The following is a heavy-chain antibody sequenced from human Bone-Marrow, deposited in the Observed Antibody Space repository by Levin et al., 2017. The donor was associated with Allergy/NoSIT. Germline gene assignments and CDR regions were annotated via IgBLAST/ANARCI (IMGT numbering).Heavy chain of an antibody. CDR3: ARGKARGHDAFDI. CDR1: GFTFSSYS. CDR2: ISSSSSYI. D-gene: IGHD3-10*01. J-gene: IGHJ3*02. V-gene: IGHV3-21*01. Sequence: GESLKISCAASGFTFSSYSMNWVRQAPGKGLEWVSSISSSSSYIYYADSVKGRFTISRDNAKNSLYLQMNSLRAEDTAVYYCARGKARGHDAFDIWGQGTMVTVSS.